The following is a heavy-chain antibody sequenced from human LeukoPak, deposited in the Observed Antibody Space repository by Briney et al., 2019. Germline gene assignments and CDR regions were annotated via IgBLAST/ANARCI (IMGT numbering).Heavy chain of an antibody. CDR1: GGTFSSYA. Sequence: LVKVSCKASGGTFSSYAISWVRQAPGQGLEWMGGIIPIFGTANYAQKFQGRVTITADESTSTAYMELSSLRSEDTAVYYCARLSFTIFGVSLPFYGMDVWGQGTTVTVSS. V-gene: IGHV1-69*13. J-gene: IGHJ6*02. CDR3: ARLSFTIFGVSLPFYGMDV. D-gene: IGHD3-3*01. CDR2: IIPIFGTA.